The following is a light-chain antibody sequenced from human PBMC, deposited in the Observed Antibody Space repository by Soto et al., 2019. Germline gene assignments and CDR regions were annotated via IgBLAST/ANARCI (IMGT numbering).Light chain of an antibody. V-gene: IGKV3-20*01. CDR2: GAS. J-gene: IGKJ1*01. CDR3: QQYGSSPWT. Sequence: EIVLTQSPGTLSLSPGERATLSCRASQSVSSSYLAWYQQKPGQAPRLLIYGASSRATGIPERFSGSGSGTDFTLTISRLEPEDFAVYYCQQYGSSPWTFGQGPKVEIK. CDR1: QSVSSSY.